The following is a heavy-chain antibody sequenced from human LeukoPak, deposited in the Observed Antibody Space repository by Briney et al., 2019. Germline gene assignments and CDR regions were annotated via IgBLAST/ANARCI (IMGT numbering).Heavy chain of an antibody. CDR2: INPNGGST. CDR3: TRDKSCSYSDY. D-gene: IGHD3-10*01. J-gene: IGHJ4*02. CDR1: GYTFTPYY. Sequence: ASVKVSCKASGYTFTPYYIHWVRQAPGQGLEWVGIINPNGGSTNYAQKLQGRVTMTRDTSTSTVFMELSSLGSEDTAVYYCTRDKSCSYSDYWGQGTLVTVSS. V-gene: IGHV1-46*01.